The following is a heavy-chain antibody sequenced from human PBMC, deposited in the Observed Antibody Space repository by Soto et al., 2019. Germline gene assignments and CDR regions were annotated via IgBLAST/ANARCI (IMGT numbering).Heavy chain of an antibody. J-gene: IGHJ4*02. Sequence: SETLSLTCTVSGGSISSYYWSWIRQPPGKGLEWIGYIYYSGSTNYNPSLKSRVTISVDTSKNQFSLKLSSVTAADTAVYYCARDSDSSSYAYWGQGTLVTVSS. D-gene: IGHD6-6*01. V-gene: IGHV4-59*01. CDR1: GGSISSYY. CDR3: ARDSDSSSYAY. CDR2: IYYSGST.